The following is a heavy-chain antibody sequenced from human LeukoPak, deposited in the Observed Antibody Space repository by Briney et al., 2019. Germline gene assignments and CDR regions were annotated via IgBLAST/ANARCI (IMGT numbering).Heavy chain of an antibody. J-gene: IGHJ6*02. V-gene: IGHV1-8*01. CDR3: ASGTDYGDYEGYYYGMDV. CDR1: GYTFTSYD. CDR2: MNPNSGNT. D-gene: IGHD4-17*01. Sequence: ASVKVSCKASGYTFTSYDINWVRQATGQGGEWMGWMNPNSGNTGYAQKFQGRVTMTRNTSISTAYMELSSLRSEDTAVYYCASGTDYGDYEGYYYGMDVWGQGTTVTVSS.